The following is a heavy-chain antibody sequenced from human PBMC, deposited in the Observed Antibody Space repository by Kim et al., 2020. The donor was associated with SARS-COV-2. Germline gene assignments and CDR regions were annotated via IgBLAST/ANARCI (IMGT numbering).Heavy chain of an antibody. Sequence: SETLSLTCTVSGGSISSYYWSWIRQPPGKGLEWIGYIYYSGSTNYNPSLKSRVTISVDTSKNQFSRKLSSVTAADTAVYYCARGKGIIYSGYDSGHWFDPWGQGTLVTVSS. J-gene: IGHJ5*02. CDR2: IYYSGST. CDR1: GGSISSYY. V-gene: IGHV4-59*13. CDR3: ARGKGIIYSGYDSGHWFDP. D-gene: IGHD5-12*01.